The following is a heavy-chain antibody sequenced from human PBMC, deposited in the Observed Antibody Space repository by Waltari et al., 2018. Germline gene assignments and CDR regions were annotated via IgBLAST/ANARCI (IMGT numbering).Heavy chain of an antibody. CDR1: GGSISSYY. D-gene: IGHD2-21*01. V-gene: IGHV4-59*01. J-gene: IGHJ6*03. CDR2: IYYSGST. CDR3: ARIPLNPRGYYYYMDV. Sequence: QVQLQESGPGLVKPSETLSLTCTVSGGSISSYYWSWIRQPPGKGLEWIGYIYYSGSTNYNPSLKSRVTISVDTSKNQFSLKLSSVTAADTAVYYCARIPLNPRGYYYYMDVWGKGTTVTVSS.